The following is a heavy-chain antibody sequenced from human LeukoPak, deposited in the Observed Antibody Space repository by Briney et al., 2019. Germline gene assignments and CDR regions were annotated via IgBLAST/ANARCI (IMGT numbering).Heavy chain of an antibody. CDR3: ARMAYSGNYWTSFDY. CDR1: GGSISSHY. D-gene: IGHD1-26*01. Sequence: TLSLTCTVSGGSISSHYWSWIRQPPGKALEWLARIGWDDDKFYRTSLKIRLTISKDTSKNQVVLTMTNMDPVDTATYYCARMAYSGNYWTSFDYWGQGTLVTVSS. J-gene: IGHJ4*02. CDR2: IGWDDDK. V-gene: IGHV2-70*16.